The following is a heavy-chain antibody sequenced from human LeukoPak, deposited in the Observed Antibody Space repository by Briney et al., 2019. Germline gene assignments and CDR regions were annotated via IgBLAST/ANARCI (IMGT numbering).Heavy chain of an antibody. D-gene: IGHD2-2*01. CDR2: INWNGGST. CDR3: ARDGGGYCSSTSCSHYYYYYMDV. V-gene: IGHV3-20*04. CDR1: GFTFDDYD. Sequence: PGGSLRLSCAASGFTFDDYDMSWVRQAPGKGLEWVSGINWNGGSTGYADSVKGRFTISRDNAKNSLYLQMNSLRAEDTALYYCARDGGGYCSSTSCSHYYYYYMDVWGKGTTVTVSS. J-gene: IGHJ6*03.